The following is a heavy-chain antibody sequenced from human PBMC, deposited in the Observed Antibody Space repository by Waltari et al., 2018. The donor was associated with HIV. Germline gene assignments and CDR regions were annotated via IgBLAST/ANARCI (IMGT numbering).Heavy chain of an antibody. D-gene: IGHD1-1*01. Sequence: QVQLQQWGAGQVKPSETLSLTCLLSGGSFSGFYWTWVRHSPGKGLDWIGEIDQSGASRFNPSLNGRITISMDTSRIHFALKLSPVSPADTAVYYCARGPSLRAFRGNLYFNSSLDVWGQGTTVTVSS. CDR2: IDQSGAS. V-gene: IGHV4-34*02. J-gene: IGHJ6*02. CDR1: GGSFSGFY. CDR3: ARGPSLRAFRGNLYFNSSLDV.